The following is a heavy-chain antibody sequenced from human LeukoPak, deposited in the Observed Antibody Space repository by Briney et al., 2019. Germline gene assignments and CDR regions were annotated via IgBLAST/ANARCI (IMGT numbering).Heavy chain of an antibody. CDR1: GGSISSYY. CDR3: ASAPGIAAAGTWRYYYYYGMDV. D-gene: IGHD6-13*01. V-gene: IGHV4-59*01. Sequence: SETLSLTCTVSGGSISSYYWSWIRQPPGKGLEWIGYIYYSGSTNYNPSLKSRVTISVDTSKNQFSLKLSSVTAADTAVYYCASAPGIAAAGTWRYYYYYGMDVWGQGTTVTVSS. J-gene: IGHJ6*02. CDR2: IYYSGST.